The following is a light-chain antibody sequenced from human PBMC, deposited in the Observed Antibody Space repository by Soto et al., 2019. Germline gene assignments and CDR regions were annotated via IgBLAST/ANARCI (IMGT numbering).Light chain of an antibody. CDR1: SSDIGTYNL. J-gene: IGLJ3*02. V-gene: IGLV2-23*01. CDR2: EAS. Sequence: QSALTQPASVSGSPGQSITISCTGTSSDIGTYNLVSWYQQYPGKTPKLMIYEASKRPSGVSDRFSGSKSGNTASLTISGLQTDDEADYHCCSYAGANTLLFGGGTKVTVL. CDR3: CSYAGANTLL.